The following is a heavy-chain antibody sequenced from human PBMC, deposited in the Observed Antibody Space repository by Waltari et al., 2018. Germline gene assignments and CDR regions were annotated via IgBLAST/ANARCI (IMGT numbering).Heavy chain of an antibody. CDR3: AKESRSSGVRWGEYWCDP. V-gene: IGHV3-30*01. CDR1: GFTFSGSA. J-gene: IGHJ5*02. D-gene: IGHD6-13*01. Sequence: QVQLVESGGGVVQPGRSLRLSCAASGFTFSGSAMHWIGQSPGKGGACVAAGSQYGNKNDYADSVKGLFTGSRDKSVNALNLQMESLRVDDAAIYYCAKESRSSGVRWGEYWCDPWGQVPLVTVSS. CDR2: GSQYGNKN.